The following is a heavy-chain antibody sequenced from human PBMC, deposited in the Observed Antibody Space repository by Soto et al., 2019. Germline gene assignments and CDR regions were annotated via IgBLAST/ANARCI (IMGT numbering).Heavy chain of an antibody. J-gene: IGHJ4*02. CDR1: GFTFNNFW. D-gene: IGHD3-10*01. Sequence: RLSCAASGFTFNNFWMHWVRQVPGRGPEWVSRVNREGTSTTYADSVKGRFTISRDNAKNMLFLQMSSLRVEDAAVYYCARVGGGSGNYDYWGRGTQVTVSS. CDR2: VNREGTST. V-gene: IGHV3-74*03. CDR3: ARVGGGSGNYDY.